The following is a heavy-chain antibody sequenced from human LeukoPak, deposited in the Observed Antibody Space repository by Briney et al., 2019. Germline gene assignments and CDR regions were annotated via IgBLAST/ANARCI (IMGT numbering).Heavy chain of an antibody. Sequence: PGGSLRLSCAASGFTVSSNYMSWVRQAPGKGLEWVSVIYSGGSTYYADSVKGRFIISRDNSKNTLYLQMNSLRAEDTAVYYCAREAGTALSLDYWGQGTLVTVSS. J-gene: IGHJ4*02. V-gene: IGHV3-53*01. D-gene: IGHD6-19*01. CDR3: AREAGTALSLDY. CDR1: GFTVSSNY. CDR2: IYSGGST.